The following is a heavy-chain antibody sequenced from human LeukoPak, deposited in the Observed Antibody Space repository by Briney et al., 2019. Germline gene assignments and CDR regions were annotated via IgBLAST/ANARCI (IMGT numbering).Heavy chain of an antibody. Sequence: ASVKASCKASGYTFTSYDINWVRQATGQGLEWMGWMNPNSGNTGYAQKFQGRVTITRNTSISTAYMELSSLRSEDTAVYYCARTSGVRGDAFDIWGQGTMVTVSS. V-gene: IGHV1-8*03. CDR1: GYTFTSYD. D-gene: IGHD2-8*01. J-gene: IGHJ3*02. CDR2: MNPNSGNT. CDR3: ARTSGVRGDAFDI.